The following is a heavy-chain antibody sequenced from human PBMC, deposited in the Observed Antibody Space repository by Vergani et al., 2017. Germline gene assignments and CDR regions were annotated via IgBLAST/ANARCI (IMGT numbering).Heavy chain of an antibody. Sequence: EVQLVESGGGLVQPGGSLRLSCAASGFTFSSYSMNWVRQAPGKGLEWVSYISSSSSTIYYADSVKGRFTISRDNAKNSLYLQMNSLRAEDTAVYYCARFGLDGYNDWGQGTLVTVSS. CDR3: ARFGLDGYND. D-gene: IGHD5-24*01. J-gene: IGHJ4*02. CDR2: ISSSSSTI. CDR1: GFTFSSYS. V-gene: IGHV3-48*01.